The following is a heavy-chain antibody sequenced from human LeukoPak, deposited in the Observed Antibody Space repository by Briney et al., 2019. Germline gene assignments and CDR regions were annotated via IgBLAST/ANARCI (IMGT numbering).Heavy chain of an antibody. CDR2: INSGGNNI. CDR1: GFSFSSYW. J-gene: IGHJ3*02. CDR3: AREGYTYGSDAFDI. D-gene: IGHD3-10*01. Sequence: PGGSLRLSCAASGFSFSSYWMHWVRQAPGKGLVWVSRINSGGNNIAYADSVRGRLTISRDNAKNTLFLQMNSLRAEDTAVHYCAREGYTYGSDAFDIWGQGTMVTVSS. V-gene: IGHV3-74*01.